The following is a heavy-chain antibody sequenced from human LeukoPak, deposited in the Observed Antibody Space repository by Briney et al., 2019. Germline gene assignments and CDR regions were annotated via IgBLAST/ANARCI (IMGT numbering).Heavy chain of an antibody. D-gene: IGHD1-26*01. V-gene: IGHV1-2*02. CDR1: GYTFTGYY. CDR3: ARDLFVGYYYYMDV. CDR2: INPNSGGT. J-gene: IGHJ6*03. Sequence: ASVKVSCKASGYTFTGYYMHWVRQAPGQGLEWVGWINPNSGGTNYAQKFQGRVTMTRDTSISTAYMELSRLRSDDTAVYYYARDLFVGYYYYMDVWGKGTTVTVSS.